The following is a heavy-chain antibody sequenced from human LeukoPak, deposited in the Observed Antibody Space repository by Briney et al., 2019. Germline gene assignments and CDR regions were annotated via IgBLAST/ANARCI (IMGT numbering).Heavy chain of an antibody. CDR2: INPNSGGT. Sequence: ASVRLSCKASGYTFTGYYMHWVRQAPGQGLEWMGWINPNSGGTNYAQKFQGRVTMTRDTSISTAYMELSRLRSDDTAVYYCAREVYGGKTGDWGQGTLVTVSS. J-gene: IGHJ4*02. CDR1: GYTFTGYY. V-gene: IGHV1-2*02. CDR3: AREVYGGKTGD. D-gene: IGHD4-23*01.